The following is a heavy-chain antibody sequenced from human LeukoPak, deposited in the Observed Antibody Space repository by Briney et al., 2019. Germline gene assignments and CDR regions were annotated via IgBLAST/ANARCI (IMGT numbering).Heavy chain of an antibody. CDR1: GFTVSSNY. D-gene: IGHD6-6*01. CDR3: ARGSSGAFDI. Sequence: GGSLRLSCAASGFTVSSNYMSWVRQAPGKGLEWVSVIYSGGNTYYADSVKGRFTISRDNSKNTLYLQINSLRTEDTAVYYCARGSSGAFDIWGQGTMVTVSS. CDR2: IYSGGNT. J-gene: IGHJ3*02. V-gene: IGHV3-66*01.